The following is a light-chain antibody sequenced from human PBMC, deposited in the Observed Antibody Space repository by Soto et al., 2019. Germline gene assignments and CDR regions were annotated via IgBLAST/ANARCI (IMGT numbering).Light chain of an antibody. J-gene: IGLJ2*01. CDR3: ESWDSTSGV. Sequence: QAVVTQSSSASASLGSSVKLTCTLSSGHSSYIIAWHQQQPGKAPRYLMKLEGSGSFKKGSGVPDRFSGSSSGADRYRTSSNLQFEDEADYYCESWDSTSGVFGGGTKLTVL. V-gene: IGLV4-60*02. CDR2: LEGSGSF. CDR1: SGHSSYI.